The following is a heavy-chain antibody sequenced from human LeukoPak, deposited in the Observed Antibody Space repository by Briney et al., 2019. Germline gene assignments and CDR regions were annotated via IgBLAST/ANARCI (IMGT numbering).Heavy chain of an antibody. J-gene: IGHJ3*02. D-gene: IGHD3-22*01. CDR3: ARPGGDYYDSSGSPYAFDI. CDR1: GYTFTSYG. Sequence: ASVKVSCKASGYTFTSYGISWMRQAPGQGLEWMGWISAYNGNTNYAQKLQGRVTMTTDTSTSTAYMELRSLRSDDTAVYYCARPGGDYYDSSGSPYAFDIWGQGTMVTVSS. CDR2: ISAYNGNT. V-gene: IGHV1-18*01.